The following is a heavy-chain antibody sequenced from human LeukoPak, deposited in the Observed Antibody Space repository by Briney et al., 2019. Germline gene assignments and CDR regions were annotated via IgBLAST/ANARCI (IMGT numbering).Heavy chain of an antibody. V-gene: IGHV3-66*01. Sequence: GGSLRLSCAASGFNVSNNYMSWIRQAPGKGLEWVSVIYSGGSTYYADSVKGRFIISRDNSKNTLYLHMNSLRAEDTAVYYCARDSSSGWYHTNWGQGTLVTVSS. J-gene: IGHJ4*02. D-gene: IGHD6-19*01. CDR3: ARDSSSGWYHTN. CDR2: IYSGGST. CDR1: GFNVSNNY.